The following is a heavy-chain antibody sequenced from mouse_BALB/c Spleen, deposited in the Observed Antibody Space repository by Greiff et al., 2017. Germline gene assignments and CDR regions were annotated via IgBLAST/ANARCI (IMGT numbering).Heavy chain of an antibody. V-gene: IGHV2-9*02. J-gene: IGHJ4*01. CDR3: ARASYYGNYYAMDY. D-gene: IGHD2-10*01. CDR1: GFSLTSYG. CDR2: IWAGGST. Sequence: VQGVESGPGLVAPSQSLSITCTVSGFSLTSYGVHWVRQPPGKGLEWLGVIWAGGSTNYNSALMSRLSISKDNSKSQVFLKMNSLQTDDTAMYYCARASYYGNYYAMDYWGQGTSVTVSA.